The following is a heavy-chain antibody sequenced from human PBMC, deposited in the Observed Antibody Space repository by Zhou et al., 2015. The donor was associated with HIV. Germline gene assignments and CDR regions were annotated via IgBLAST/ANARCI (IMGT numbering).Heavy chain of an antibody. Sequence: QVQLVESGGGLVKPGGSLRLSCAASGFTFSDYYMSWIRQAPGKGLEWVSYISSSGSTIYYADSVKGRFTVSRDNAKRSVFLHMNRLTADDTAVYFCVREANYETLYLDGFDYWGQGTPVTVSS. V-gene: IGHV3-11*01. CDR3: VREANYETLYLDGFDY. D-gene: IGHD3-9*01. J-gene: IGHJ4*02. CDR2: ISSSGSTI. CDR1: GFTFSDYY.